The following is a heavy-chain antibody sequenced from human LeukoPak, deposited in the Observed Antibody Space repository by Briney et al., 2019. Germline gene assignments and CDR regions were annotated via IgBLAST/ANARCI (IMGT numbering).Heavy chain of an antibody. CDR3: AEDLGSWADY. J-gene: IGHJ4*02. CDR1: GFTFSNYG. V-gene: IGHV3-30*18. Sequence: GGSLRLSCAASGFTFSNYGMHWVRQAPGKGLEWVALISYDGSYKYYADSVKGRFTISRDNSKNTLYLQMNSLRAEDTAVYYCAEDLGSWADYWGQGTLVTVSS. CDR2: ISYDGSYK. D-gene: IGHD6-13*01.